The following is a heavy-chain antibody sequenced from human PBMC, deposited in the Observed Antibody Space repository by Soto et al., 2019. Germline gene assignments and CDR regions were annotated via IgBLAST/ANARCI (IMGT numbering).Heavy chain of an antibody. V-gene: IGHV4-59*06. CDR3: ARDLDYGGNPGDFDL. J-gene: IGHJ2*01. CDR2: IYYSGST. D-gene: IGHD4-17*01. Sequence: SXTLSLTCTVSGASISSYYCSWILQPPGKGLEWIGYIYYSGSTYYNPSLKGRVTISVDTSKNQFSLKLSSVTAADTAVYYCARDLDYGGNPGDFDLWGRGTLVTVSS. CDR1: GASISSYY.